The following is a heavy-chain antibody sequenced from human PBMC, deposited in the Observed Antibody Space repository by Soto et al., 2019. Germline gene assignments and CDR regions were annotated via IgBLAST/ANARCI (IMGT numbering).Heavy chain of an antibody. CDR1: GFTFSSYS. Sequence: GGSLRLSCAASGFTFSSYSINWVRQAPWKGLEWVSYISSSSITIYYADSVKGRFTISRDNAKNSLYLQMNSLRDEDTAVYYCAVTDIVVVAAAMDVLGQGTTVAVSS. CDR2: ISSSSITI. V-gene: IGHV3-48*02. CDR3: AVTDIVVVAAAMDV. J-gene: IGHJ6*02. D-gene: IGHD2-15*01.